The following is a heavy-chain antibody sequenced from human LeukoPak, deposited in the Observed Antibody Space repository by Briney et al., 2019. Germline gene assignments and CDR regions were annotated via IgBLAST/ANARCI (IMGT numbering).Heavy chain of an antibody. CDR3: ARFYYYYMDV. CDR2: ISNNSDTI. Sequence: PGGSLRLSCAASGFTFSSYTMTWVRQAPGKGLEWISYISNNSDTIFYADSVKGRFTISRDNAKNSLYLQMNSLRAEDTAVYYCARFYYYYMDVWGKGTAVTVSS. CDR1: GFTFSSYT. V-gene: IGHV3-48*01. J-gene: IGHJ6*03.